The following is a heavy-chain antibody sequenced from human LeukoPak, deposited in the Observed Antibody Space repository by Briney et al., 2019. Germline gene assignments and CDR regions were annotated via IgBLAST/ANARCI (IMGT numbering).Heavy chain of an antibody. CDR2: ISGSGGST. V-gene: IGHV3-23*01. D-gene: IGHD6-19*01. CDR3: AKVLEGWLAFDC. Sequence: EGSLRLSCAASGLTFSTYAMSWVRQPPGKGLEWISAISGSGGSTYYADSVKGRSTISRDNSKNTLYLQMNSLRAEDTAVYYCAKVLEGWLAFDCWGQGALVTVSS. J-gene: IGHJ4*02. CDR1: GLTFSTYA.